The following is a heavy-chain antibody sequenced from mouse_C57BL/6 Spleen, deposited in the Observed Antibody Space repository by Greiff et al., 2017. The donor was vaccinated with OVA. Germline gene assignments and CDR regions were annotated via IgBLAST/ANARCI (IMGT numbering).Heavy chain of an antibody. V-gene: IGHV1-5*01. CDR2: IYPGNSDT. Sequence: VQLQQSGTVLARPGASVKMSCKTSGYTFTSYWMHWVKQRPGPGLEWIGAIYPGNSDTSYKQKFKGKAKLTAVTSASIDYMESSSLRNEDSADYCCTRVRTGHDYAMDYWGQGTSVTVST. D-gene: IGHD4-1*01. J-gene: IGHJ4*01. CDR1: GYTFTSYW. CDR3: TRVRTGHDYAMDY.